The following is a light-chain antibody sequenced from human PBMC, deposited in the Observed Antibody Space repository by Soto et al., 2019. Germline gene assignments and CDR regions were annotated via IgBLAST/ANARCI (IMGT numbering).Light chain of an antibody. J-gene: IGLJ2*01. CDR3: SSYTSTNNIVI. CDR1: SSDVGGYNY. Sequence: QSVLTQPASVSGSPGQSITISCTGTSSDVGGYNYVSWYQQHPGKAPKLMIYEVSNRPSGVSNRFSGSKSGNTASLTISGLQAEDEADYYFSSYTSTNNIVIFGGGTKLTVL. V-gene: IGLV2-14*01. CDR2: EVS.